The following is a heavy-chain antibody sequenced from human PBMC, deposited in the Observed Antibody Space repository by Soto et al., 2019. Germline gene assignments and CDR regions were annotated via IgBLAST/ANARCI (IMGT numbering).Heavy chain of an antibody. Sequence: PGGSLRLSCAASGFTFGRYAMNWVRQAPEKGLEWVSGISGSGSGTYYSDSVKGRLTISRDNSKNTLYLQMHSLRAEDTAVYYCAKDSFNTSTYSPLGYWGRGTLVTVSS. V-gene: IGHV3-23*01. CDR3: AKDSFNTSTYSPLGY. D-gene: IGHD3-22*01. J-gene: IGHJ4*02. CDR1: GFTFGRYA. CDR2: ISGSGSGT.